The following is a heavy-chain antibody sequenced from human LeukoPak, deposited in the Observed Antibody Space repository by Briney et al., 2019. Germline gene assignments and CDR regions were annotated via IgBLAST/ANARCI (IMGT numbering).Heavy chain of an antibody. Sequence: GGSLRLSCTASEFGFSIYDLHWVRQAPGKGLEYVSTIGTAGDTYYAGSVRDRFFISREDAKNSLYLQMISLRADDTAVYYCARAPSRGERLRAFDVWGQGTMVTVST. J-gene: IGHJ3*01. CDR2: IGTAGDT. CDR3: ARAPSRGERLRAFDV. V-gene: IGHV3-13*01. CDR1: EFGFSIYD. D-gene: IGHD1-26*01.